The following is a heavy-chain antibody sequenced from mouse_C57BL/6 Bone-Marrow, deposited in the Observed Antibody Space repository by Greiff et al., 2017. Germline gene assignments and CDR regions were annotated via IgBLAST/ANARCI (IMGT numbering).Heavy chain of an antibody. CDR1: GYSITSGYY. CDR3: ARGNWFAD. CDR2: ISYDGSN. Sequence: EVQLQESGPGLVKPSQSLSLTCSVTGYSITSGYYWNWIRQFPGNKLEWMGYISYDGSNNYNPSLKNRISITRDTSKNQFFLKLNSVTTEDTATYYCARGNWFADWGQGTLVTVSA. V-gene: IGHV3-6*01. J-gene: IGHJ3*01.